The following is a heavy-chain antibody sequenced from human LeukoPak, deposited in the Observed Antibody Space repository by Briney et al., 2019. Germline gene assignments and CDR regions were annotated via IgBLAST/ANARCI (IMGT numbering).Heavy chain of an antibody. CDR3: ARVRASGSPDY. CDR1: GGSISSGGWF. V-gene: IGHV4-31*03. D-gene: IGHD3-10*01. J-gene: IGHJ4*02. CDR2: VSYTGGT. Sequence: PSETLSLTCSVSGGSISSGGWFWSWIRQHPGKGLEWIGYVSYTGGTYYNPSLRSRVTISLDTSKNQFSLKLTSVTAADTAVYFCARVRASGSPDYWGQGTLVTVPS.